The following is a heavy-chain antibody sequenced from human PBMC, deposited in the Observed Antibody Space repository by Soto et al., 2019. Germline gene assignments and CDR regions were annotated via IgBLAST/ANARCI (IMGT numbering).Heavy chain of an antibody. D-gene: IGHD3-9*01. Sequence: GGSLRLSCAASGFTFSSYGMHWVRKAPGKGLEWVSYISSRSSYTNYADSVKGRFTISRDNAKNSLYLQMNSLRAEDTAVYYCASELRYFDWPLPSSDYWGQGTLVTVSS. J-gene: IGHJ4*02. CDR2: ISSRSSYT. CDR1: GFTFSSYG. CDR3: ASELRYFDWPLPSSDY. V-gene: IGHV3-21*05.